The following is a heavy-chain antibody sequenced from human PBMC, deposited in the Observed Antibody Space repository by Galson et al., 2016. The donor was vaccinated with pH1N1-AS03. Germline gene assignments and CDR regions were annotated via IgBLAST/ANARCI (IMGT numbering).Heavy chain of an antibody. J-gene: IGHJ5*02. Sequence: TLSLTCTVSGGSISSGNYFWNWIRQHPGKGLEWIGLIYDSGNTFYNPSLKSRVSISVDTSKNQFSLKLISVTAADTAVYYCASVSLAYCSSTSCFRFDPWGQGTLVTVSS. CDR3: ASVSLAYCSSTSCFRFDP. D-gene: IGHD2-2*01. CDR1: GGSISSGNYF. CDR2: IYDSGNT. V-gene: IGHV4-31*03.